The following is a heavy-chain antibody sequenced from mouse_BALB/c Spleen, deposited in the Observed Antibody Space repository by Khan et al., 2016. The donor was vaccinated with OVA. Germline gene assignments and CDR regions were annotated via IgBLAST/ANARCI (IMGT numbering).Heavy chain of an antibody. CDR1: GFTFSSYA. J-gene: IGHJ1*01. CDR3: ARPTSTTAWYFDV. CDR2: ISSGGRYT. V-gene: IGHV5-9-3*01. Sequence: EVELVESGGGLVKPGGSLKLSCAASGFTFSSYAMSWVRQTPEKRLEWVASISSGGRYTYYPDSVKGRFTISCDNATNTLYLHMSSLSSEDTSMYYCARPTSTTAWYFDVGGAGTTVTVSS. D-gene: IGHD2-14*01.